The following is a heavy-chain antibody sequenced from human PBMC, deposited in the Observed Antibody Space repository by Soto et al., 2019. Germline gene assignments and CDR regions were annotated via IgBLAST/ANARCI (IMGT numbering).Heavy chain of an antibody. Sequence: GGSLRLSCAASGFTVSSNYMSWVRQAPGKGLEWVSVIYSGGSTYYADSVKGRFTISRDNSKNTLYLQMNSLRAEDTAVYYCARDQGATYYDFWSGYPRGYGMDVWGQGTTVTVSS. CDR2: IYSGGST. CDR1: GFTVSSNY. J-gene: IGHJ6*02. D-gene: IGHD3-3*01. CDR3: ARDQGATYYDFWSGYPRGYGMDV. V-gene: IGHV3-53*01.